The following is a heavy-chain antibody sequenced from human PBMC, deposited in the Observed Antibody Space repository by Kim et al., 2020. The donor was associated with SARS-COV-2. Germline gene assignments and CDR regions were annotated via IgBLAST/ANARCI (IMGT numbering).Heavy chain of an antibody. CDR2: TI. J-gene: IGHJ4*02. D-gene: IGHD3-10*01. Sequence: TIYYADSVQCRFTISRDNAKNSLYLQMSSLRAEDTAMYYCARTYYSTVRLWGQGTLVTVSS. CDR3: ARTYYSTVRL. V-gene: IGHV3-11*01.